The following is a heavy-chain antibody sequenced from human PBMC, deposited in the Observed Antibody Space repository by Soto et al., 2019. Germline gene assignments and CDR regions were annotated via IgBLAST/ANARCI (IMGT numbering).Heavy chain of an antibody. CDR3: DRGEHPFTYHYDSSGYRGLDSDY. CDR1: GGTFSSYA. J-gene: IGHJ4*02. CDR2: IIPIFGTA. V-gene: IGHV1-69*12. D-gene: IGHD3-22*01. Sequence: QVQLVQSGAEVKKPGSSVKVSCKASGGTFSSYAISWVLQAPGQGLEWMGGIIPIFGTANYAQKFQGRVTITADESTSTAYMELSSLRSEDTAVYYCDRGEHPFTYHYDSSGYRGLDSDYWGQGTLVTVSS.